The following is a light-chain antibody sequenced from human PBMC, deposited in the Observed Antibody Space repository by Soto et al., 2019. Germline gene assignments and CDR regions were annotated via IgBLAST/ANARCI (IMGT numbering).Light chain of an antibody. V-gene: IGKV3-20*01. CDR2: GAS. Sequence: EIVLTQSPGTLSLSPGEGATLSCRASETLSSSYLHWYQQKPGQAPRLIIFGASNRATGIPDRFSGSASGTEFTLTISRLAPEDCAVYYCQQYGSALPLTFGGGTRVETK. CDR1: ETLSSSY. CDR3: QQYGSALPLT. J-gene: IGKJ4*02.